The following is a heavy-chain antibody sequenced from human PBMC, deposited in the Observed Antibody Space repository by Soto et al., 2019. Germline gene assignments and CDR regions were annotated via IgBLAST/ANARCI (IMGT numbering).Heavy chain of an antibody. Sequence: SETLSLTCNVSGGSFSSDHWGWIRQPPGKXLEWIGKINNSGITNYNPSLKSRATISVDTSKNQFSLKLTSVTAADTAVYYCARDRPWDCSSSNYCYYYGLDVWGQGTTVTVSS. CDR3: ARDRPWDCSSSNYCYYYGLDV. V-gene: IGHV4-59*01. CDR2: INNSGIT. J-gene: IGHJ6*02. D-gene: IGHD2-2*01. CDR1: GGSFSSDH.